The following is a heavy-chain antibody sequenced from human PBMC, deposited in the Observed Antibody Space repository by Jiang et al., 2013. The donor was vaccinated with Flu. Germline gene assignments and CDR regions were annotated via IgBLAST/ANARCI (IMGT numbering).Heavy chain of an antibody. V-gene: IGHV3-30*01. CDR2: ISYDDGNER. Sequence: VQLVESGGGVVQPGRSLRLSCAASGFTFSSYKMHWVRQAPGKGLEWVAVISYDDGNERYFADSVKGRFTISRDNSKNTLFLQMNSLRPEDTAMYHCARDTSNYGVIDYWGQGTLVTVSS. CDR3: ARDTSNYGVIDY. D-gene: IGHD4-17*01. CDR1: GFTFSSYK. J-gene: IGHJ4*02.